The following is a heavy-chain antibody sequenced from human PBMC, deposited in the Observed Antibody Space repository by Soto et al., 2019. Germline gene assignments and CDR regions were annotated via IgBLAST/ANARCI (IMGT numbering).Heavy chain of an antibody. CDR1: GFTVSSNY. CDR3: ARGGFDFWSGYFIYFDY. D-gene: IGHD3-3*01. J-gene: IGHJ4*02. CDR2: IYSGGST. Sequence: HPGGSLRLSCAASGFTVSSNYMSWVRQAPGKGLEWVSVIYSGGSTYYADSVKGRFTISRDNSKNTLYLQMNSLRAEDTAVYYCARGGFDFWSGYFIYFDYWGQGTLVTVSS. V-gene: IGHV3-66*01.